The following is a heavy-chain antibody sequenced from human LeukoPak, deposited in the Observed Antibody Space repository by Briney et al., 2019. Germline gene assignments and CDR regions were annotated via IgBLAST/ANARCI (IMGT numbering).Heavy chain of an antibody. V-gene: IGHV4-59*01. J-gene: IGHJ5*02. CDR3: ARYGSGSYYPFDP. CDR2: IYYSGST. Sequence: SETLSLTCAVYGGSFSGYYWSWIRQPPGKGLEWIGYIYYSGSTNYNPSLKSRVTISVDTSKNQFSLKLSSVTAADTAVYYCARYGSGSYYPFDPWGQGTLVTVSS. CDR1: GGSFSGYY. D-gene: IGHD3-10*01.